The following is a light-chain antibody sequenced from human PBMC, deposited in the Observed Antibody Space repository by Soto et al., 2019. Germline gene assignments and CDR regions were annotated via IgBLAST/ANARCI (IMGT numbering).Light chain of an antibody. Sequence: DIQMTQSPSTLSASVGDRVTITCRASQSISSWLAWYQQKPGKAPKLLIYKASSLESGVPSRFSGSGSGTEFTLTITSLQPVDFAPYYCQQYNSYSRTFGQGTKVEIK. J-gene: IGKJ1*01. CDR1: QSISSW. CDR3: QQYNSYSRT. V-gene: IGKV1-5*03. CDR2: KAS.